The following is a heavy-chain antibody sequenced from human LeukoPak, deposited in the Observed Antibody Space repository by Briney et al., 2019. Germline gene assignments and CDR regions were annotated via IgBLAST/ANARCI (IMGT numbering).Heavy chain of an antibody. CDR1: GFTVSSNY. CDR3: ARDQDGGSYPWAHYYYGMDV. V-gene: IGHV3-53*01. CDR2: IYSGGST. D-gene: IGHD1-26*01. J-gene: IGHJ6*02. Sequence: GGSLRLSCAASGFTVSSNYMSWVRQAPGKGLEWVSVIYSGGSTYYADSVKGRFTISRDNSKNTLYLQMNSMRAEDTAVYYCARDQDGGSYPWAHYYYGMDVWGQGTTVTVSS.